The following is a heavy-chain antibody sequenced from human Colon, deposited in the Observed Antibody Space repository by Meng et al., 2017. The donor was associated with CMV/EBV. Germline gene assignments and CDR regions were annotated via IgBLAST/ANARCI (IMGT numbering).Heavy chain of an antibody. CDR1: GFTLSGYS. V-gene: IGHV3-48*04. CDR3: TRDAIGVLPGDVFDL. J-gene: IGHJ3*01. CDR2: IFDSSTT. Sequence: GESLKISCAASGFTLSGYSMNWVRQAPGKGLDWISYIFDSSTTIYADSVKGRFTISRDNSKNSLYLQMDSLRVEDTAVYYCTRDAIGVLPGDVFDLWGQGTRVTVSS. D-gene: IGHD2-21*01.